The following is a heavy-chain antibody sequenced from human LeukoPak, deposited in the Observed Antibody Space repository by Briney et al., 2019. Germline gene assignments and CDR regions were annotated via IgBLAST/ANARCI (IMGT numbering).Heavy chain of an antibody. J-gene: IGHJ4*02. CDR2: IYYSGST. V-gene: IGHV4-59*01. CDR1: GGSISSYY. Sequence: PSETLSLTCTVSGGSISSYYWSWIRQPPGEGLEWVGYIYYSGSTNYNPSLKSRVTISLDTSKNQFSLKLSSVTAADTAVYYCARARLNYFDYWGQGALVTVSS. CDR3: ARARLNYFDY.